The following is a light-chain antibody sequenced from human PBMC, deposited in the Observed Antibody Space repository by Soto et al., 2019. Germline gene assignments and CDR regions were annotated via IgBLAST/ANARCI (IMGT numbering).Light chain of an antibody. J-gene: IGKJ2*01. V-gene: IGKV1-39*01. CDR1: QSISSY. CDR3: QQSYSTPPS. CDR2: AAS. Sequence: DIQMTQSPSSLSASVGDRVTITCRASQSISSYLNWYQQKPGKAPKLLIYAASSLQSGVPSRFSGSGSGTDFTLTISSLQPEEFATYYCQQSYSTPPSFGQGPKLEIK.